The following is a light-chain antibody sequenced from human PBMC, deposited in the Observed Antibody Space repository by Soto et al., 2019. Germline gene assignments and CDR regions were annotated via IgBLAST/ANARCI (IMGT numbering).Light chain of an antibody. CDR3: SSYTTAYTQV. Sequence: QSVLTQPRSVSGSPGQSVTVSCTGTSNDVGYYNYVSWYQQHPGQAPKLMISEVTTRPSGVSDRFSGSKSGNTASLTISRLQAEDEAHYYCSSYTTAYTQVFGGGTKLTVL. J-gene: IGLJ3*02. CDR2: EVT. CDR1: SNDVGYYNY. V-gene: IGLV2-14*01.